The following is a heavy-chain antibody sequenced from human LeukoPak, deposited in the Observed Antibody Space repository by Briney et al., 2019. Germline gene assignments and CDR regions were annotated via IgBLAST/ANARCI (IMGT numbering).Heavy chain of an antibody. Sequence: ASLKVSCKASGYTFTDYYMHWVRQAPGQGLEWMGWINPNDGDTNYAQKFQGRVTMTRDTSISTAHMEVSRRRSDDTAVYYCARANFLYCSSSTCLFDYWGEGALVTVSS. CDR1: GYTFTDYY. CDR2: INPNDGDT. D-gene: IGHD2-2*01. CDR3: ARANFLYCSSSTCLFDY. J-gene: IGHJ4*02. V-gene: IGHV1-2*02.